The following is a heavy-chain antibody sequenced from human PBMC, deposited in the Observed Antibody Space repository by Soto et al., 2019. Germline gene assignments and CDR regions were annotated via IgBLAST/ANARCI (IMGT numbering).Heavy chain of an antibody. D-gene: IGHD2-15*01. Sequence: GASVKVSCKASGYTFPRYTINWVRQAPGQRLEWMGWINPDNGNTKSSQKFQDRVIITRDTSASTAYMDLSSLRSEDTAVYYCARGIATGQLDPWGQGTLVTVSS. CDR1: GYTFPRYT. J-gene: IGHJ5*02. CDR3: ARGIATGQLDP. CDR2: INPDNGNT. V-gene: IGHV1-3*01.